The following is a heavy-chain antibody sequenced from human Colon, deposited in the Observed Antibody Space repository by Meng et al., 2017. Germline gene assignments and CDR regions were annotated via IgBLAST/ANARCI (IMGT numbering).Heavy chain of an antibody. CDR3: ARHPRVAPSQNYNFDY. CDR2: FYGSEDT. J-gene: IGHJ4*02. Sequence: SETLSLTCTVSGGSMSGSYWSWIRQPPGKGLEWIAYFYGSEDTSYNPSLKSRVTISLDMSRNQFSLRLSSVTAADTAIYYCARHPRVAPSQNYNFDYWGQGSLVTVSS. CDR1: GGSMSGSY. V-gene: IGHV4-59*01. D-gene: IGHD1-7*01.